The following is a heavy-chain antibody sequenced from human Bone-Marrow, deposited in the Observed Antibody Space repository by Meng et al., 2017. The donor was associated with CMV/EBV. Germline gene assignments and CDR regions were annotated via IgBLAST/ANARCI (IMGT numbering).Heavy chain of an antibody. J-gene: IGHJ6*02. V-gene: IGHV1-69*02. CDR2: IIPILGIA. Sequence: VKVSCKAPGGTFSSYTISWVRQAPGQGLEWMGRIIPILGIANYAQKFQGRVTITADKSTSTAYMELSSLRSEDTAVYYCARAAVVVVGGALGSMDVWGQGTTVTVSS. CDR3: ARAAVVVVGGALGSMDV. D-gene: IGHD2-21*01. CDR1: GGTFSSYT.